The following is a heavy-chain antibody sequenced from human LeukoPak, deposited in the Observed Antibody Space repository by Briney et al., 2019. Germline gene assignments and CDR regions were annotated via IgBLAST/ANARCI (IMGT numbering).Heavy chain of an antibody. CDR3: AKAITMRTHYFDY. Sequence: GRSLRLSRAASGFTFDDYAMHWVRQAPGKGLEWVSGISWNSGSIGYADSVKGRFTISRDNAKNSLYLQMNSLRAEDTALYYCAKAITMRTHYFDYWGQRTLVTVSS. V-gene: IGHV3-9*01. CDR2: ISWNSGSI. CDR1: GFTFDDYA. D-gene: IGHD3-10*01. J-gene: IGHJ4*02.